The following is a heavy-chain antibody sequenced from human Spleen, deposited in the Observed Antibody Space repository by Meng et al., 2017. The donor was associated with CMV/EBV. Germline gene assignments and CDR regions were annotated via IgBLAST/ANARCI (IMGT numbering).Heavy chain of an antibody. Sequence: SETLSLTCAVYGGSFSGYYWSWIRQPPGKGLEGIGYIYYSGSTNYNPSLKSRVTISVDTSKNQFSLKLSSVTAADTAVYYCAREDYFRNWFDPWGQGTLVTVSS. CDR1: GGSFSGYY. CDR2: IYYSGST. V-gene: IGHV4-59*01. D-gene: IGHD4/OR15-4a*01. CDR3: AREDYFRNWFDP. J-gene: IGHJ5*02.